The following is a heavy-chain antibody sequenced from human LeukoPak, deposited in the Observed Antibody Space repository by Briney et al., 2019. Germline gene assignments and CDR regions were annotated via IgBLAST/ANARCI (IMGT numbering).Heavy chain of an antibody. CDR2: IIPIFGTA. Sequence: ASVNVSCKASGGTFSIYAISWVRQAPGQGLEWVGGIIPIFGTANYAQKFQGRVTITADESTSTAYMELSRLRSEDTAVYYCARDHVVVTATPAFGYRWFDPWGQGTLVTVSS. J-gene: IGHJ5*02. CDR1: GGTFSIYA. CDR3: ARDHVVVTATPAFGYRWFDP. V-gene: IGHV1-69*13. D-gene: IGHD2-21*02.